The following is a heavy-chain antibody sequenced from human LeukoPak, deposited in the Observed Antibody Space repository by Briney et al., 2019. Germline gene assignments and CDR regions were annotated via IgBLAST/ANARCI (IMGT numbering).Heavy chain of an antibody. J-gene: IGHJ6*04. CDR3: ARTTGDILTGTPGMDV. CDR2: INHSGST. D-gene: IGHD3-9*01. V-gene: IGHV4-34*01. Sequence: SETLSLTCAVYGGSFSGYYWSWIRQPPGKGLDWIGEINHSGSTNYNPSLKSRVTISVDTSKNQFSLKLSSVTAADTAVYYCARTTGDILTGTPGMDVWGKGTTVTVSS. CDR1: GGSFSGYY.